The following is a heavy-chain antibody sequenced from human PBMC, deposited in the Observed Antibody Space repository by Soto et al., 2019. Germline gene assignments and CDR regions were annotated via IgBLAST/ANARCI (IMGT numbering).Heavy chain of an antibody. CDR2: IIPIFGTA. CDR3: ARAPAKSLRSPGLNYGMDV. CDR1: GGTFSSYA. V-gene: IGHV1-69*01. Sequence: QVQLVQSGAEVKKPGSSVKVSCKASGGTFSSYAISWVRQAPGQGLEWMGGIIPIFGTANYAQKFQGRVTITADESTSTAYMELSSLRSEDTAVYYCARAPAKSLRSPGLNYGMDVWGQGTTVTVSS. J-gene: IGHJ6*02. D-gene: IGHD1-26*01.